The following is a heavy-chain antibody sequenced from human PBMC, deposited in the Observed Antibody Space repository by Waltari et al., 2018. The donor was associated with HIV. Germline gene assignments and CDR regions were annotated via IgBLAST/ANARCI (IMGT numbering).Heavy chain of an antibody. CDR3: ARPMRDRGWFDP. CDR1: GGSFSGYY. D-gene: IGHD2-2*01. V-gene: IGHV4-34*01. J-gene: IGHJ5*02. Sequence: QVQLQQWGAGLLKPSETLSLTCAVYGGSFSGYYWSWIRQPPGKGLEWIGEINHSGSTNYNPSLKSRVTISVDTSKNQFSLKLSSVTAADTAVYYCARPMRDRGWFDPWGQGTLVTVSS. CDR2: INHSGST.